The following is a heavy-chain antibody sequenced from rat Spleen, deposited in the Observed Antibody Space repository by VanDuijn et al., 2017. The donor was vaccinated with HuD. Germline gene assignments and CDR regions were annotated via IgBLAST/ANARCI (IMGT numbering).Heavy chain of an antibody. CDR1: GFTFNNYC. J-gene: IGHJ4*01. D-gene: IGHD1-5*01. Sequence: EVQLVESDGGLVQPGRSLKLSCAASGFTFNNYCMTWIRQATGKGLEWIAAITNTGGSTYYPDSMKGRFTVYRDDAKSTLYLQMNSLRSEDPVTYYCARHRDNYGVMDAWGQGAAVTVSS. CDR2: ITNTGGST. CDR3: ARHRDNYGVMDA. V-gene: IGHV5-31*01.